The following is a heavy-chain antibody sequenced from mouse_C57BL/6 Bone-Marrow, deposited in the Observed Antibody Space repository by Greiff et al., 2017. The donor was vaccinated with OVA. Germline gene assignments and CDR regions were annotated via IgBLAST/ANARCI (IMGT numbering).Heavy chain of an antibody. CDR3: ARLSWDYFDY. V-gene: IGHV5-12*01. Sequence: EVKLVESGGGLVQPGGSLKLSCAASGFTFSDYYMYWVRQTPEKRLEWVAYISNGGGSTYYPDTVKGRFTISRDNAKNTLYLQMSRLKSEDTAMYYCARLSWDYFDYWGQGTTLTVSS. J-gene: IGHJ2*01. D-gene: IGHD4-1*01. CDR2: ISNGGGST. CDR1: GFTFSDYY.